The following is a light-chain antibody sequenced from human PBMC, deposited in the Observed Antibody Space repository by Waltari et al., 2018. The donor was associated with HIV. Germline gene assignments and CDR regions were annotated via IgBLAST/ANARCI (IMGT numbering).Light chain of an antibody. J-gene: IGKJ1*01. V-gene: IGKV1-5*03. Sequence: DIQMTQSPSTLSASVGDRVTITCRASHSIRTYLAWYQQKPGKAPKLLINKASTLESGVSPRFSGSGSGTEFTLSISSLQPDDFATYYCQQHSTYPWTFGQGTKVEIK. CDR2: KAS. CDR3: QQHSTYPWT. CDR1: HSIRTY.